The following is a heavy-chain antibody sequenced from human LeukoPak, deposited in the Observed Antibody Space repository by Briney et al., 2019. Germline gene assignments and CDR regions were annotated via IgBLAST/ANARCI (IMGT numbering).Heavy chain of an antibody. CDR3: AKSVYHSGNY. Sequence: TGGSLRLSCAASGFTISTYGMSWVRQASGKGLEWVSSISGGTTYYADSVKGRFTISRDNSKNTVSLQMNSLRAEDTAVYYCAKSVYHSGNYWGQGTLVTVSS. CDR2: ISGGTT. CDR1: GFTISTYG. J-gene: IGHJ4*02. V-gene: IGHV3-23*01. D-gene: IGHD3-10*01.